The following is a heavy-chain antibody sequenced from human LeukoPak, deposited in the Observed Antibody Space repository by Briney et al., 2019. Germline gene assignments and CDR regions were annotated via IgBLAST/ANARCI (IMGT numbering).Heavy chain of an antibody. Sequence: GGSLRLSCAASGFTFSSYDMHWVRQAPGKGLEWVSAIGTAGDTYYPGPVKGRFTISRENAKNSLYLQMNSLRAGDTAVYYCARYQIAAAGTGGFDYWGQGTLVTVSS. V-gene: IGHV3-13*01. J-gene: IGHJ4*02. CDR1: GFTFSSYD. CDR3: ARYQIAAAGTGGFDY. CDR2: IGTAGDT. D-gene: IGHD6-13*01.